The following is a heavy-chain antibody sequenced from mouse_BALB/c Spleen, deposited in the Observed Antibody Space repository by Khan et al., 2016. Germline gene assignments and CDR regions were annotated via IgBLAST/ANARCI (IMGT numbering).Heavy chain of an antibody. J-gene: IGHJ2*01. V-gene: IGHV3-8*02. CDR3: TGYYGHFFDY. D-gene: IGHD1-1*02. CDR2: ISYSGST. Sequence: EVQLQESGPSLVKPSQTLSLTCSVTGDSITSGYWNWIRKFPGKKLEYMGYISYSGSTYYNTSLNSRNSITRDTTKSQYYLQLNSVTTEDTATYYCTGYYGHFFDYWGQGTTLTVSS. CDR1: GDSITSGY.